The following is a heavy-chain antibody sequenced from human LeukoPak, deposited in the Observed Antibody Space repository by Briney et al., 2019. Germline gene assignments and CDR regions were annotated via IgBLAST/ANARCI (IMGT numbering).Heavy chain of an antibody. Sequence: PSETLSLTCGVYGGSFSDYYWSWIRQPPGKGLEWIGEINHSGGTNYNPSLKSRVTFSVDTSKKQFSLKLSSLTAADTAVYYCARRSYGSLRPFGIWGQGTMVTVSS. CDR2: INHSGGT. CDR3: ARRSYGSLRPFGI. CDR1: GGSFSDYY. D-gene: IGHD3-10*01. J-gene: IGHJ3*02. V-gene: IGHV4-34*01.